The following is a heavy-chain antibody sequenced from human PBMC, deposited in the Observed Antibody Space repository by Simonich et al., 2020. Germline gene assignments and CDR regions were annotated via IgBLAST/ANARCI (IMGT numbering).Heavy chain of an antibody. J-gene: IGHJ3*02. CDR1: GGSISSSSYY. CDR2: IYYSGST. D-gene: IGHD6-6*01. Sequence: QLQLQESDPGLVKPSETLSLTCTVSGGSISSSSYYWGWIRQPPGKGLEWIGSIYYSGSTYYNPSLKSRVTISVDTSKNQFSLKLSSVTAADTAVYYCASTLFTASSSFAFDIWGQGTMVTVSS. V-gene: IGHV4-39*01. CDR3: ASTLFTASSSFAFDI.